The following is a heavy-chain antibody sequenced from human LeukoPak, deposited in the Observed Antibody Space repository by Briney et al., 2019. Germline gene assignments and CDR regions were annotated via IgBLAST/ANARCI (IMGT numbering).Heavy chain of an antibody. CDR1: GGSISSGSYY. J-gene: IGHJ5*02. CDR3: ARGYYYDSSGYYFNWFDP. D-gene: IGHD3-22*01. Sequence: SETLSLTCTVSGGSISSGSYYWSWSRQAAGKGLEWIGRSYTSGSTNYNPSLKSRVTISVDTSKNQFSLKLSSVTAADTAVYYCARGYYYDSSGYYFNWFDPWGQGTLVTVSS. V-gene: IGHV4-61*02. CDR2: SYTSGST.